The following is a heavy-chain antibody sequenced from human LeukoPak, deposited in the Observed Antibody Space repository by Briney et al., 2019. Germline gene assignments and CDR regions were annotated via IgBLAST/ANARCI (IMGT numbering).Heavy chain of an antibody. J-gene: IGHJ6*03. CDR2: IYYSGST. Sequence: PSETLSLTCAVSGYSISSGYYWGWIRQPPGKGLEWIGSIYYSGSTYYNPSLKSRVTISVDTSTDQFSLKLSSVTAADTAVYYCARGSGSYMDYMDVWGKGTTVTVSS. D-gene: IGHD1-26*01. CDR3: ARGSGSYMDYMDV. CDR1: GYSISSGYY. V-gene: IGHV4-38-2*01.